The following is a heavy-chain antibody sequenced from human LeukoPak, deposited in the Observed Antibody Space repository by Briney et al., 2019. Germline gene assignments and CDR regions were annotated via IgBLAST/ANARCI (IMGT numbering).Heavy chain of an antibody. CDR3: ARQIASAGTAGFDF. CDR1: GGPISSYH. V-gene: IGHV4-4*07. J-gene: IGHJ4*02. D-gene: IGHD6-13*01. Sequence: SETLSLTCTVSGGPISSYHWSWIPQPAGKGLEGIGRIYNPSLKSRVTMSVDTSKNQFSLRLRSVTAADTAVYYCARQIASAGTAGFDFWGQGALVTVSS. CDR2: I.